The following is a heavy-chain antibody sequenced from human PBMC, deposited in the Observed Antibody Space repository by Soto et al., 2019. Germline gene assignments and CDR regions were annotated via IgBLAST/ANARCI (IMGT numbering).Heavy chain of an antibody. CDR2: MYHTGST. J-gene: IGHJ4*02. CDR1: GDSITRSGFY. D-gene: IGHD3-10*01. CDR3: ARVRGGDTHVFDF. Sequence: QLHLHESGPGLVKPSETLSLSCSVSGDSITRSGFYWAWIRRPPGKELEWIGSMYHTGSTYYKPSLESLLIMSVDTSKRQFSLRLTSMTAADAGVYFCARVRGGDTHVFDFWGQGARVTVSS. V-gene: IGHV4-39*01.